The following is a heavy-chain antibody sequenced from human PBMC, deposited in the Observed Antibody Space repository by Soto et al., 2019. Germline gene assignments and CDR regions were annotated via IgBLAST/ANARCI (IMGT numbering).Heavy chain of an antibody. D-gene: IGHD3-16*01. V-gene: IGHV3-23*01. CDR2: ISGSGGRS. CDR3: AKAYFVWSSDHQYYFDD. J-gene: IGHJ4*02. Sequence: EVQLLDSGGGLVQPGGSLRLSCAASGFTFSNYAMTWVRQGPGKGLEWVSGISGSGGRSYYADSVKGRFTISRDNSKSTLYLRMNSLRAEDTAVYYCAKAYFVWSSDHQYYFDDWGQGTLGTVSS. CDR1: GFTFSNYA.